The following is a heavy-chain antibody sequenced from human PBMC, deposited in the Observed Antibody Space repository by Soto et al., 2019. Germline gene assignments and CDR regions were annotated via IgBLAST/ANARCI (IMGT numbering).Heavy chain of an antibody. CDR2: ISGSGGST. D-gene: IGHD6-13*01. Sequence: EVQLLASGGDLVQPGGSLRLSCAASGFTFSSYAMSWVRQAPGKGLEWVSGISGSGGSTYYVDSVTGRFNISRDNSKNTLYLQMNSLRAEDTAVYYCALIGQQLIGTKLRDYWGQGTLVAVSS. J-gene: IGHJ4*02. CDR1: GFTFSSYA. V-gene: IGHV3-23*01. CDR3: ALIGQQLIGTKLRDY.